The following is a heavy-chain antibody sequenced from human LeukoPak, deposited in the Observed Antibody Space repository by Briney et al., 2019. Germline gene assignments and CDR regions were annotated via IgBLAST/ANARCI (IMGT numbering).Heavy chain of an antibody. CDR3: ARVVGAAAGTYSWFDP. Sequence: SETLSLTCTVSGGSISSYYWSWIRQPPGKGLEWIGYIYYSGSTNYNPSLKSRVTISVDTSKNQFSLKLSSVTAADTAVYYCARVVGAAAGTYSWFDPWGQGTLVTVSS. CDR2: IYYSGST. D-gene: IGHD6-13*01. V-gene: IGHV4-59*01. CDR1: GGSISSYY. J-gene: IGHJ5*02.